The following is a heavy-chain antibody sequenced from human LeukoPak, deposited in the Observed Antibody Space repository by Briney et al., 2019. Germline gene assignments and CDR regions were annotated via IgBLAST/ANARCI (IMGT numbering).Heavy chain of an antibody. CDR1: GYTFTSYD. D-gene: IGHD6-19*01. CDR2: MNPNSGNT. J-gene: IGHJ6*02. V-gene: IGHV1-8*01. CDR3: ARTIAVAGTYYYYGMDV. Sequence: ASVKVSCKASGYTFTSYDINWVRQATGQGLEWMGWMNPNSGNTGYAQKFQGRVTMTRNTSISTAYMELSSLRSEDTAVHYCARTIAVAGTYYYYGMDVWGQGTTVTVSS.